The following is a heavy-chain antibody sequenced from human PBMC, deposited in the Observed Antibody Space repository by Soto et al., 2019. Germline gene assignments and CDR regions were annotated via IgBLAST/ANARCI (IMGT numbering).Heavy chain of an antibody. CDR3: ATDSDYDFWSGPDY. Sequence: ASVKDSCKASGYTFTSYYMHWVRQAPGQGLEWMGRFNPRDGGTSYAQKFQGRVTMTEDTSTDTAYMELSSLRSEDTAVYFCATDSDYDFWSGPDYWGQGTLVTVSS. V-gene: IGHV1-46*01. CDR2: FNPRDGGT. D-gene: IGHD3-3*01. CDR1: GYTFTSYY. J-gene: IGHJ4*02.